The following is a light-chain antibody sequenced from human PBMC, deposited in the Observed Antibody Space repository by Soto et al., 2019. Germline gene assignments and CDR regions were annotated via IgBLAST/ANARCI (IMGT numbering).Light chain of an antibody. CDR3: QQYGSSPCT. CDR1: QSVANNI. CDR2: GSS. V-gene: IGKV3-20*01. J-gene: IGKJ2*02. Sequence: EIVLTQSPGTLSLSPGERATLSCRASQSVANNILSWYQQKPGQAPRLLIYGSSSTSTGIPDRFSGGAAGTDFIHIISRQDREDVALYYCQQYGSSPCTFGQGTKMEI.